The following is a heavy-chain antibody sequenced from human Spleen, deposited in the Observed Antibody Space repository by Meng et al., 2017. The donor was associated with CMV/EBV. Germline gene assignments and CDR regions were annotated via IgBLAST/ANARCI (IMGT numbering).Heavy chain of an antibody. D-gene: IGHD6-13*01. Sequence: SLKISCAASGFTVSSNYMSWVRQAPGKGLEWVSVIYSGGSTYYADSVKGRFTISRDNSKNTLYLQMNSLRAEDTAVYYCARVVAAGYYYYGMDVWGQGTTVTVSS. CDR3: ARVVAAGYYYYGMDV. CDR1: GFTVSSNY. J-gene: IGHJ6*02. CDR2: IYSGGST. V-gene: IGHV3-53*01.